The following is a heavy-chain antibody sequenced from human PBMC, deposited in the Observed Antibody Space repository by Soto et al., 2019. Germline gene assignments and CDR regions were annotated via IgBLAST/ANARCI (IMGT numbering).Heavy chain of an antibody. J-gene: IGHJ4*02. CDR3: AFEMSAITYFHY. Sequence: QVHLVQSGAEVKKPGASVKVSCKTSGYTFTDHSLHWVRQAPGQGLEWMGWINPHSGVTVSAENFEGRDTMTRDTSINTSYMELGWLRSDDTATYYCAFEMSAITYFHYWGQGTLLTVSS. CDR1: GYTFTDHS. CDR2: INPHSGVT. D-gene: IGHD3-10*01. V-gene: IGHV1-2*02.